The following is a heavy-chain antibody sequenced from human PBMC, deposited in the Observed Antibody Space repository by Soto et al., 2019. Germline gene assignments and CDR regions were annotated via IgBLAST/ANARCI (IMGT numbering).Heavy chain of an antibody. CDR2: ISAYNGNT. J-gene: IGHJ5*02. CDR1: GYTFTSYG. Sequence: GASVKVSCKASGYTFTSYGISWVRQAPGQGLEWMGWISAYNGNTNYAQKLQGRVTMTTDTSTSTAYMELRSLRSGDTAVYYCARDLGVSYSSSWDMGWFDPWGQGTLVTVSS. CDR3: ARDLGVSYSSSWDMGWFDP. D-gene: IGHD6-13*01. V-gene: IGHV1-18*01.